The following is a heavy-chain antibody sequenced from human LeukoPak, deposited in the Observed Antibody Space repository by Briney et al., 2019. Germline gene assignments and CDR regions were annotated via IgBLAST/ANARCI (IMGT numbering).Heavy chain of an antibody. CDR1: AFTVSSNY. CDR3: ARGFCSGGSCYDFDY. Sequence: PGGSLRLSCAASAFTVSSNYMSWVRQAPGKGLEWVSVIYAGGSTYYADSVKGRFTISRDNSKNTLYLQMSSLRAEDTAVYYCARGFCSGGSCYDFDYWGQGTLVTVSS. J-gene: IGHJ4*02. V-gene: IGHV3-53*01. D-gene: IGHD2-15*01. CDR2: IYAGGST.